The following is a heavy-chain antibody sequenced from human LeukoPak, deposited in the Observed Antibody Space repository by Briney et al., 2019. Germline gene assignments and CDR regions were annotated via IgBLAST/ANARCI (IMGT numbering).Heavy chain of an antibody. CDR3: AIGPVEMATT. J-gene: IGHJ5*02. V-gene: IGHV4-61*10. D-gene: IGHD5-24*01. CDR2: IYYSGST. Sequence: SETLSLTCTVSGGSISSGSYYWSWIRQPAGKGLEWIGSIYYSGSTYYNPSLKSRVTISVDTSKNQFSLKVSSVTAADTAVYYCAIGPVEMATTWGQGTLVTVSS. CDR1: GGSISSGSYY.